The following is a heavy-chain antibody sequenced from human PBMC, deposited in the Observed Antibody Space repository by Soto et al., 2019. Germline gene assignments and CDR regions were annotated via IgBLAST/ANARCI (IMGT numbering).Heavy chain of an antibody. V-gene: IGHV3-23*01. J-gene: IGHJ4*02. Sequence: DVHLLESGGGLVQPGGSLRLSCAASGFMFSAYAMHWFRQAPGQGLEWVSSMSGTSADTYYADSVKGRFTVSGDSSKDTRYVRLNSLRAEDTALYFCAREDGGGPFDYWGQGTVVIVSS. CDR2: MSGTSADT. CDR1: GFMFSAYA. D-gene: IGHD2-15*01. CDR3: AREDGGGPFDY.